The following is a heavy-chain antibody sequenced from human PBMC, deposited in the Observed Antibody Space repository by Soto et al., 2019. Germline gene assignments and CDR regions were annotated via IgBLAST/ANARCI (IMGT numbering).Heavy chain of an antibody. J-gene: IGHJ5*02. CDR1: GDSVSSNSAA. Sequence: SQTLSLTCAISGDSVSSNSAAWNWIRQSPSRGLEWLGRAYYRSKWYNDYAVSVKSRITINPDTSKNQFSLQLNSVTPEDTAVYYCARESSSSWSPFEGRVVVGAPTVIDVPNPLQALPWG. CDR3: ARESSSSWSPFEGRVVVGAPTVIDVPNPLQALP. CDR2: AYYRSKWYN. D-gene: IGHD6-13*01. V-gene: IGHV6-1*01.